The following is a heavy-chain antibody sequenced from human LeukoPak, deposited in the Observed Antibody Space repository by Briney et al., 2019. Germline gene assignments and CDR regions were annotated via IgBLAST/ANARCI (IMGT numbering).Heavy chain of an antibody. CDR2: ISWNSGSI. CDR3: ARPRYEYSSKYMDV. Sequence: GGSLRLSCAASGFTFDDYAMHWVRQAPGKGLEWVSGISWNSGSIGYADSVKGRFTISRDNAKNSLYLQMNSLRAEDTAVYYCARPRYEYSSKYMDVWGKGTTVTVSS. D-gene: IGHD6-6*01. J-gene: IGHJ6*03. V-gene: IGHV3-9*01. CDR1: GFTFDDYA.